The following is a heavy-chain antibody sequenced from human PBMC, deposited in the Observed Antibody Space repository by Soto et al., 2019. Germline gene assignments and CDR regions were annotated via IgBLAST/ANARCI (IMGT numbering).Heavy chain of an antibody. V-gene: IGHV1-8*01. J-gene: IGHJ6*02. D-gene: IGHD6-13*01. CDR2: MNPNSGNT. Sequence: QVQLVQSGAEVKKPGASVKVSCKASGHTFSSYDIIWVRQATGQGLEWMGWMNPNSGNTAYAQRFQGRVTMTRNISRGTAYMELSSLRSEDTAVYYCARLHTIPYRSSWYYYCYGMDVGGLGTTVTVSS. CDR3: ARLHTIPYRSSWYYYCYGMDV. CDR1: GHTFSSYD.